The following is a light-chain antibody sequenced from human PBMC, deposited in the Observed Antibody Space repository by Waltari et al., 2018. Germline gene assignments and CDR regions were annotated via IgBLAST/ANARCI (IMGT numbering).Light chain of an antibody. CDR3: QQRRDWPLT. Sequence: DIVLTQSPAILSLSPGERASLSCRASQSVTNYLAWYQQKPGQAPRLLIYDTSNRATGIRARFSGSGFGTDFTLTISSLEPEDFAVYYCQQRRDWPLTFGGGTKVEIK. CDR2: DTS. CDR1: QSVTNY. J-gene: IGKJ4*01. V-gene: IGKV3-11*01.